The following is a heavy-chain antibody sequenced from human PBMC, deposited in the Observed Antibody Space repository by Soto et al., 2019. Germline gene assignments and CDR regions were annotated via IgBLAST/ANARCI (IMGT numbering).Heavy chain of an antibody. CDR2: ISGGTTT. Sequence: GGSLRLSCAASGFTFSSYGMNWVRQAPGRGLEWVSYISGGTTTYYAESGKGRFTISRDNAKNSLLQQLNSLGAEETAVYYCARGWSRSSMRAFDIWGQGAMVTVSS. CDR1: GFTFSSYG. CDR3: ARGWSRSSMRAFDI. J-gene: IGHJ3*02. V-gene: IGHV3-48*01. D-gene: IGHD6-13*01.